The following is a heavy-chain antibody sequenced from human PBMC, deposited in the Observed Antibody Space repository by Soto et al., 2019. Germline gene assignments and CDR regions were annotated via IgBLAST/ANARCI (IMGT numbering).Heavy chain of an antibody. CDR2: ISSSGSTI. D-gene: IGHD4-17*01. CDR1: GFTFSSYE. CDR3: ARIRPLRSLDY. Sequence: LRLSCAASGFTFSSYEMNWVRQAPGKGLEWVSYISSSGSTIYYADSVKGRFTISRDNAKNSLYLQMNSLRAEDTAVYYCARIRPLRSLDYWGQGTLVTVSS. V-gene: IGHV3-48*03. J-gene: IGHJ4*02.